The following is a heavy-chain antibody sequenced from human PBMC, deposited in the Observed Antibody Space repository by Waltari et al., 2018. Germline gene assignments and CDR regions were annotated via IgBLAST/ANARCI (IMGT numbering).Heavy chain of an antibody. CDR3: ARNGGGLMVQGVQHAFDI. CDR2: IYHSGST. J-gene: IGHJ3*02. CDR1: GYSISSGYY. Sequence: QVQLQESGPGLVKPSETLSLTCAVSGYSISSGYYWGWIRQPPGRGREWIGSIYHSGSTYYNPALKRRVTKSVDTSKNQFSLKRSSVTAADTAVYYCARNGGGLMVQGVQHAFDIWGQGTMVTVSS. V-gene: IGHV4-38-2*01. D-gene: IGHD3-10*01.